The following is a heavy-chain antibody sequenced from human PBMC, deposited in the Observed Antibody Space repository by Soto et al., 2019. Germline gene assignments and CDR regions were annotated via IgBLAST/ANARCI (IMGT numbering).Heavy chain of an antibody. J-gene: IGHJ4*02. V-gene: IGHV3-7*05. CDR3: ARDPVISSGWYYFDY. CDR1: GFTFSNHW. Sequence: EVHLVESGGGLVQSGRSLRLSCAASGFTFSNHWMTWVRQAPGKGLEWVASVKQDGSEIYYGDSVKGRFTISRDNAKNSLFLQLNSLRAEDTAIYYCARDPVISSGWYYFDYWGQGTLVTVSS. D-gene: IGHD6-19*01. CDR2: VKQDGSEI.